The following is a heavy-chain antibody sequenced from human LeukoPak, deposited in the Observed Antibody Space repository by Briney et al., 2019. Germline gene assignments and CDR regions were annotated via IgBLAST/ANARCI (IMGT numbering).Heavy chain of an antibody. CDR3: AIVDTAMVSSFDY. V-gene: IGHV4-30-2*01. D-gene: IGHD5-18*01. CDR1: GGSISSGGYS. CDR2: IYHSGST. J-gene: IGHJ4*02. Sequence: SETLSLTCAVSGGSISSGGYSWSWIRQPPGKGLEWIGYIYHSGSTYYNPSLKSRVTISVDTSKNQFSLKLSSVTAADTAVYYCAIVDTAMVSSFDYWGQGTLVTVSS.